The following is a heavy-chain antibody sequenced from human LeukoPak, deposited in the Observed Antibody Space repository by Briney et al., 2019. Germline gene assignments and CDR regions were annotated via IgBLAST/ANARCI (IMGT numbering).Heavy chain of an antibody. Sequence: GGSLRLSCAASGFTFSSYAMHWVRQAPGKGLEWVAVISYDGSNKYYADSVKGRFTISRDNSKNTLYLQMNSLRAEDTAVYYCARDYCSSTSCYAEVGFDYWGQGTLVTVSS. CDR2: ISYDGSNK. CDR3: ARDYCSSTSCYAEVGFDY. V-gene: IGHV3-30-3*01. CDR1: GFTFSSYA. D-gene: IGHD2-2*01. J-gene: IGHJ4*02.